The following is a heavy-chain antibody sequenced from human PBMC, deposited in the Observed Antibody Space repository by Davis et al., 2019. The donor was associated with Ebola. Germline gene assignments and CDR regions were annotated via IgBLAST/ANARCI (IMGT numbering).Heavy chain of an antibody. CDR2: IDPSSGDT. Sequence: ASVKVSCKASGYTFTGNYIQWVRQAPGQGLEWMGRIDPSSGDTKFSQKFQGRVTMTRDTSVSTAYMELSRLGSDDTAVYYCARDRDSSGYYLLGHWGQGTLVTVSS. V-gene: IGHV1-2*06. CDR3: ARDRDSSGYYLLGH. CDR1: GYTFTGNY. J-gene: IGHJ4*02. D-gene: IGHD3-22*01.